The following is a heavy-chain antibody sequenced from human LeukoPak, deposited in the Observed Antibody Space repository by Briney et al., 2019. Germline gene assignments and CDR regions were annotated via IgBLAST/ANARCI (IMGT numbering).Heavy chain of an antibody. Sequence: PGGSLRLSCAASGFTFTSYAMSWVRQAPGEGVEWVSAISGGGGNTYYADSGKGRFTISRDNSKNTLYLQVNSLRAEDTAVYYCAKSVGKFCGGDCYALDYWGQGTLVTVSS. J-gene: IGHJ4*02. CDR2: ISGGGGNT. CDR3: AKSVGKFCGGDCYALDY. D-gene: IGHD2-21*02. CDR1: GFTFTSYA. V-gene: IGHV3-23*01.